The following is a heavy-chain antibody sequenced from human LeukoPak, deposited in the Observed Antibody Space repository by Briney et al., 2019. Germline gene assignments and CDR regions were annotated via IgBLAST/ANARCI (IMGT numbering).Heavy chain of an antibody. Sequence: GGSLRLSCAASGFTFSSYAMTWVRQAPGKGLDWVSGLSGGGSSGVSTYYADSVKGRFTISRDNSKNTLYLQMNSLRAEDTAVYYCAKDRRGYDSVPAALDYWGQGTLVTVSS. J-gene: IGHJ4*02. V-gene: IGHV3-23*01. D-gene: IGHD5-12*01. CDR2: LSGGGSSGVST. CDR3: AKDRRGYDSVPAALDY. CDR1: GFTFSSYA.